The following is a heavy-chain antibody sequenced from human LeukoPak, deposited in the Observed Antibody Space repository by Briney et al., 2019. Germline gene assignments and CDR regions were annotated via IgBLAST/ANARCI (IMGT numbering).Heavy chain of an antibody. CDR1: GYSFTSYW. Sequence: GESLKISCKGSGYSFTSYWLGWVRQMPGKGLEWMGIIYPGDSDTRYSPSFQGQVTISADKSISTAYLQWSSLKASDTAMYYCARQGGYCSSTSCLYAFDIWGQGTMVTVSS. D-gene: IGHD2-2*01. V-gene: IGHV5-51*01. J-gene: IGHJ3*02. CDR3: ARQGGYCSSTSCLYAFDI. CDR2: IYPGDSDT.